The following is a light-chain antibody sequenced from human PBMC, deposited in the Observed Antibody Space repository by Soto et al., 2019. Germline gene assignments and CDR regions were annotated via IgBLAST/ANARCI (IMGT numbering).Light chain of an antibody. V-gene: IGLV2-14*01. CDR3: SSYTSSSPLV. Sequence: QSVLTQPASVSGSPGQSITISCTGTSSDLGGYNYVSWYQQHPGKAPKLMIYEVSNRPSGGSNRFSGSKSGNTASLTISGLQAEDEADYYCSSYTSSSPLVFGTGTKVTVL. J-gene: IGLJ1*01. CDR2: EVS. CDR1: SSDLGGYNY.